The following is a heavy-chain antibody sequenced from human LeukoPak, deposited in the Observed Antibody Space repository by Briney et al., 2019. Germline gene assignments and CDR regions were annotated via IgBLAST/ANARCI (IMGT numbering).Heavy chain of an antibody. CDR3: ARVSRVGDSSAYRHFDY. J-gene: IGHJ4*02. D-gene: IGHD3-22*01. V-gene: IGHV3-7*05. CDR2: INQDGSAK. Sequence: GGSLRLSCAASGFIFSTSWMNWVRQAPGKGLEWVANINQDGSAKYYVDSVRGRFTISRDNAKNSLHVQMNSLRAEDTAVYYCARVSRVGDSSAYRHFDYWGQGILVTVSS. CDR1: GFIFSTSW.